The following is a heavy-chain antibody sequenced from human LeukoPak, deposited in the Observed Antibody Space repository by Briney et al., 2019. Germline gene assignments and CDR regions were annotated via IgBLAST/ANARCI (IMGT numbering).Heavy chain of an antibody. V-gene: IGHV1-2*02. J-gene: IGHJ4*02. Sequence: ASVKVSCKASGYTFTGYYMHWVRQAPGQGLEWMGWINPNSGGTNYAQKFQGRVTMTRDTSTSTVYMELSSLRSEDTAVYYCVREGLTIFGVVIIGDYWGQGTLVTVSS. CDR3: VREGLTIFGVVIIGDY. CDR1: GYTFTGYY. D-gene: IGHD3-3*01. CDR2: INPNSGGT.